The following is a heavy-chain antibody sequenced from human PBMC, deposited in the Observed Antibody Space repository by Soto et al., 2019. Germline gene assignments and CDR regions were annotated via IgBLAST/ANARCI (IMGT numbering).Heavy chain of an antibody. CDR3: ARDGGNYYDSSGYISSGMDV. Sequence: QVQLVQSGAEVKKPGASVKVSCKASGYTFTGYYMHWVRQAPGQGLEWMGWINPNSGGTNYAQKFQGWVTMTRDTSISTAYMELSRLRSDDTAVYYCARDGGNYYDSSGYISSGMDVWGQGTTVTVSS. J-gene: IGHJ6*02. V-gene: IGHV1-2*04. D-gene: IGHD3-22*01. CDR2: INPNSGGT. CDR1: GYTFTGYY.